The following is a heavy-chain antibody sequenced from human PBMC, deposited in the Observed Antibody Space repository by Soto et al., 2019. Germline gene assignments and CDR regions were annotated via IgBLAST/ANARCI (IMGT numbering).Heavy chain of an antibody. D-gene: IGHD2-2*01. CDR3: AREPAGPDNWFDP. J-gene: IGHJ5*02. CDR1: GGTFSSYA. V-gene: IGHV1-69*06. CDR2: TIPIFGTA. Sequence: SVKVSCKASGGTFSSYAISWVRQAPGQGLEWMGGTIPIFGTANYAQKFQGRVTITADKSTSTAYMELSSLRSEDTAVYYCAREPAGPDNWFDPWGQGTLVTVSS.